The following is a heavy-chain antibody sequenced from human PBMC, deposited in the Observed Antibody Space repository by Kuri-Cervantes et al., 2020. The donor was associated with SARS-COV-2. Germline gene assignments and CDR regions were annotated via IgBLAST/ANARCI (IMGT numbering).Heavy chain of an antibody. CDR1: GYTFSTYP. Sequence: ASVKVSCKASGYTFSTYPLHWVRQAPGQRLEWMGWINAANGDTDSSRKFQGRVTITRDTSASTAYMELRSLTSEDTAVYYCARSEGRDSSGYYYWGQGTLVTVSS. CDR2: INAANGDT. J-gene: IGHJ4*02. CDR3: ARSEGRDSSGYYY. D-gene: IGHD3-22*01. V-gene: IGHV1-3*01.